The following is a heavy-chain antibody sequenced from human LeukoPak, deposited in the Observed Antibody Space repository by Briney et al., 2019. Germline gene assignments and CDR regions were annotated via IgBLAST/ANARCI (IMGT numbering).Heavy chain of an antibody. Sequence: SETLSLTCTVSGGSISGYYWSWIRQPPGKGLEWIGYIYYSGSTNYNPSLKSRVTISVDTSKNQFSLKLSSVTAADTAVYYCASTYYYDSSGYYYFDYWGQGTLVTVSS. J-gene: IGHJ4*02. V-gene: IGHV4-59*01. CDR3: ASTYYYDSSGYYYFDY. CDR1: GGSISGYY. D-gene: IGHD3-22*01. CDR2: IYYSGST.